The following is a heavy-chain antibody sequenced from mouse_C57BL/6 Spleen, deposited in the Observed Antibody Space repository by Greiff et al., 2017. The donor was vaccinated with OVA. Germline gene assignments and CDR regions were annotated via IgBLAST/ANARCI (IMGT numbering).Heavy chain of an antibody. J-gene: IGHJ4*01. CDR2: IDPSDSYT. Sequence: VQLQQPGAELVKPGASVKLSCKASGYTFTSYWMQWVKQRPGQGLEWIGEIDPSDSYTTYNQKFKGKATLTVDTSSSTAYMQLSSLTSEDSAVYYCARPITTVDARDYWGQGTSVTVSS. CDR3: ARPITTVDARDY. CDR1: GYTFTSYW. D-gene: IGHD1-1*01. V-gene: IGHV1-50*01.